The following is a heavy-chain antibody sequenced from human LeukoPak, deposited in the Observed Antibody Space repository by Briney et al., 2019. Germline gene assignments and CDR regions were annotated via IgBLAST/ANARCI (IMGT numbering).Heavy chain of an antibody. CDR3: ARDSHQSSDY. D-gene: IGHD6-6*01. CDR1: GFTFSSYA. Sequence: PGRSLRLSCAASGFTFSSYAMHWVRQAPGKVLEWVAVISYDGSNKYYADSVKGRFTISRDNSKNTLYLQMNSLRAEDTAVYYCARDSHQSSDYWGQGTLVTVSS. CDR2: ISYDGSNK. V-gene: IGHV3-30-3*01. J-gene: IGHJ4*02.